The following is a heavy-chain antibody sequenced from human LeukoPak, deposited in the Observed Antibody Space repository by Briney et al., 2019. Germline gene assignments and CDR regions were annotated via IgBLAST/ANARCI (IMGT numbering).Heavy chain of an antibody. CDR1: GGSFSGYY. Sequence: PSETLSLTCAVYGGSFSGYYWSWIRQPPGKGLEWIGEINHSGSTNYNPSLKSRVTISVDTSKNQFSLKLSSVTAADTAVYYCARGVLQYRRHSSRGYYMDVWGKGTTVTVSS. V-gene: IGHV4-34*01. D-gene: IGHD2-15*01. J-gene: IGHJ6*03. CDR2: INHSGST. CDR3: ARGVLQYRRHSSRGYYMDV.